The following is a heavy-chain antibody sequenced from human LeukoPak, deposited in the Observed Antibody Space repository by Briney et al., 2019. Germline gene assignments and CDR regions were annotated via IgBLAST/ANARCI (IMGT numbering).Heavy chain of an antibody. CDR1: GIHLNNFG. V-gene: IGHV3-23*01. D-gene: IGHD6-19*01. Sequence: GALKPSLAAPGIHLNNFGKGWVRPAPGKGLGGVPTIPASGGNTYYADSVRGRFTISRDNSKNTLYLQINSLTAEDTAIYYCVRYLSGWYYFDWWGQGTLVTVSS. CDR2: IPASGGNT. J-gene: IGHJ4*02. CDR3: VRYLSGWYYFDW.